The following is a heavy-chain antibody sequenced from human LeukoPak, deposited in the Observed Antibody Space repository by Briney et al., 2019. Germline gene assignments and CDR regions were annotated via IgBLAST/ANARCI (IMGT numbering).Heavy chain of an antibody. D-gene: IGHD3-16*02. CDR1: GFTFSSYA. Sequence: GGSLRLSCAASGFTFSSYAMSWVRQAPGKGLEWVSAISGSGGSTYYADSVKGRFTISRDNSKNTLYLQMNSLRAEDTAVHYCAKARRSSYTGGFDYWGQGTLVTVSS. CDR2: ISGSGGST. V-gene: IGHV3-23*01. J-gene: IGHJ4*02. CDR3: AKARRSSYTGGFDY.